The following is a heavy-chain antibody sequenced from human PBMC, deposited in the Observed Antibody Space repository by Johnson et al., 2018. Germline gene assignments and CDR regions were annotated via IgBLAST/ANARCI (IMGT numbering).Heavy chain of an antibody. CDR1: GLNFSSFV. J-gene: IGHJ6*03. Sequence: VQLVQSGGGLIQPGGSLGLSCAASGLNFSSFVMAWVRHAPGTGLQWVSAISGDGGSTFYADSVEGRFSISRDNSKNILYLQMDGLGADDAATYYCARVGYYRTTSSFYMGAWGKGTAVTVSS. D-gene: IGHD1-14*01. CDR3: ARVGYYRTTSSFYMGA. CDR2: ISGDGGST. V-gene: IGHV3-23*04.